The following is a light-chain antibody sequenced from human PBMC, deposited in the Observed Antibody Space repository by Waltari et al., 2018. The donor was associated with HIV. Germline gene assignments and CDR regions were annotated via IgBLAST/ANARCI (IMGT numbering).Light chain of an antibody. CDR3: QVFENSRDQA. J-gene: IGLJ1*01. Sequence: YVLTQPPSVSVAPGKTATITCGGNNIGDKHVQWYQHKSGKAPVLVIYDDNLRPSGIPARISGSNSVGTATLTISGVEVGDEAEYYCQVFENSRDQAFGTGTKVTVL. CDR2: DDN. V-gene: IGLV3-21*01. CDR1: NIGDKH.